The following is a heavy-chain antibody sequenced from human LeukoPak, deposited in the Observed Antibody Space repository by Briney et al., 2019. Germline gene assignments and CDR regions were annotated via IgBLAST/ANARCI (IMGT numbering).Heavy chain of an antibody. J-gene: IGHJ4*02. CDR3: ARDPRPYSSSSVNYYFDY. Sequence: GGSLRLSCAGSGFTFSTYGIHWVRQAPGKGLKWVSVLYSGGNTYCTDSVKGRFAISRDYSRNTVYLQMNSLRAEDTAVYYCARDPRPYSSSSVNYYFDYWGQGTLVTVSS. CDR2: LYSGGNT. CDR1: GFTFSTYG. V-gene: IGHV3-53*01. D-gene: IGHD6-6*01.